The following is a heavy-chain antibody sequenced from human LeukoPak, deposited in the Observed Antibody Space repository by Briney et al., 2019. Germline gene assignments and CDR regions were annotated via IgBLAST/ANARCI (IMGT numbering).Heavy chain of an antibody. CDR2: ISGGSSTI. J-gene: IGHJ4*02. CDR3: ARVGSNQWLDY. V-gene: IGHV3-48*01. CDR1: GFTLSSYI. D-gene: IGHD6-19*01. Sequence: QPGGSLRLSCAASGFTLSSYIMNWVRQAPGKGLEWVSYISGGSSTIYNADSVKGRFTISRDNAKNLLYLLMDTLRAEDTAVYYCARVGSNQWLDYWGQGTLVTVSS.